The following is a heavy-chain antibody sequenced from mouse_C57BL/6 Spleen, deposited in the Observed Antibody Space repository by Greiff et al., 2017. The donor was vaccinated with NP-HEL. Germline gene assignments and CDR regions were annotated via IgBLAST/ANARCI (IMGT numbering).Heavy chain of an antibody. D-gene: IGHD2-4*01. CDR2: IDLNSGGT. Sequence: VQLQQSGAELVKPGASVKLSCKASGYTFTSYWMHWVKQRPGRGLEWIGRIDLNSGGTKYNEKFKSKATLTVDKPSSTAYMQLSSLTSEDSAVYYCARGRDYYDYHWGQGTLVTVSA. CDR1: GYTFTSYW. V-gene: IGHV1-72*01. J-gene: IGHJ3*01. CDR3: ARGRDYYDYH.